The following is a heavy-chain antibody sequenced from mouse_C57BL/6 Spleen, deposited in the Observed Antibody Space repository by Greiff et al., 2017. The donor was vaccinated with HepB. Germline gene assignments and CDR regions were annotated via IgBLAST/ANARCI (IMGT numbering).Heavy chain of an antibody. D-gene: IGHD1-1*01. J-gene: IGHJ2*01. Sequence: VKLVESGAELVRPGASVKLSCKASGYTFTDYYINWVKQRPGQGLEWIARIYPGSGNTYYNEKFKGKATLTAEKSSSTAYMQLSSLTSEDSAVYFCARGYYGSRDYFDYWGQGTTLTVSS. CDR2: IYPGSGNT. V-gene: IGHV1-76*01. CDR3: ARGYYGSRDYFDY. CDR1: GYTFTDYY.